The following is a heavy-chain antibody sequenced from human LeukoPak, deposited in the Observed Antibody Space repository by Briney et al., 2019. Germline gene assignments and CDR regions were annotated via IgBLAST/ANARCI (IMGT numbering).Heavy chain of an antibody. Sequence: SGTLSLTCTVSGGSISGYYWSWIREPPGKGLGWIGDIYYSGSTNYNPSLKRRVTISVDTSKNQFSLKLSSVTSADTAVYYCARLIMVPSYFDYWGQGTLVTVSS. CDR2: IYYSGST. CDR3: ARLIMVPSYFDY. D-gene: IGHD3-10*01. CDR1: GGSISGYY. V-gene: IGHV4-59*01. J-gene: IGHJ4*02.